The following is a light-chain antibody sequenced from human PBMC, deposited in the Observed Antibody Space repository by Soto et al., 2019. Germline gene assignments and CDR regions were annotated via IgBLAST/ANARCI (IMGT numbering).Light chain of an antibody. V-gene: IGKV3-20*01. CDR2: AAS. CDR1: QTISSTY. Sequence: EIVLAQSPVTLSLSPGDIATLSCRASQTISSTYLAWYQQKPGQAPRLLIYAASTRATGIPDRFSGSGSGTDFTLTISRLEPEDFAVYYCQQYGSSPKKFGQGTKVDIK. J-gene: IGKJ1*01. CDR3: QQYGSSPKK.